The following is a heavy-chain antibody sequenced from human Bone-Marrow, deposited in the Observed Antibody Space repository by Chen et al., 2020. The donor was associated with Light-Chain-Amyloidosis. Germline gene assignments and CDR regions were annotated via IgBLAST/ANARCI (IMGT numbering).Heavy chain of an antibody. CDR3: ARERVLVPYYYYGMDV. V-gene: IGHV3-11*01. J-gene: IGHJ6*02. D-gene: IGHD6-6*01. CDR2: ISSSGSTI. Sequence: QVQLVESGGGLVKPGGSLRLSCAASGFTFSDYYMRWIRQAPGKGLEWVSYISSSGSTIYCADSVKGRFTSSRDNAKNSLYLQMNSLRAEDTAVYYCARERVLVPYYYYGMDVWGQGTTVTVSS. CDR1: GFTFSDYY.